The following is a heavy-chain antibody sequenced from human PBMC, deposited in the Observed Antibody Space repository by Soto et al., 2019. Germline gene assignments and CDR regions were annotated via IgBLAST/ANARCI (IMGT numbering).Heavy chain of an antibody. CDR1: GFTFTTYA. V-gene: IGHV3-23*01. Sequence: EVQLLESGGGLVQPGGSQRLSCAGSGFTFTTYAMNWVRQAPGKGLEWVSTISGSGGSTYYADSVKGRFTISRDNSKNTLYLQMNSLRAEDTAVYYCAKEENSFSFDYWGQGTLVTVSS. D-gene: IGHD3-3*01. CDR3: AKEENSFSFDY. J-gene: IGHJ4*02. CDR2: ISGSGGST.